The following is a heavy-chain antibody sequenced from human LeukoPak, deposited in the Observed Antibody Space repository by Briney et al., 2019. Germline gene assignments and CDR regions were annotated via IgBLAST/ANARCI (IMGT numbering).Heavy chain of an antibody. V-gene: IGHV3-30*04. CDR2: ISYDRSNK. CDR1: GFTFRGHD. Sequence: GGSPRLSCAPHGFTFRGHDMNPIRQAPGKGLEWAAVISYDRSNKYYADYVKGRFTISRDNSKKTLYLQMNSLRAEDTAVYYCARDGPSDRYGDYVLYAFDIWGQVTMVTVSS. J-gene: IGHJ3*02. D-gene: IGHD4-17*01. CDR3: ARDGPSDRYGDYVLYAFDI.